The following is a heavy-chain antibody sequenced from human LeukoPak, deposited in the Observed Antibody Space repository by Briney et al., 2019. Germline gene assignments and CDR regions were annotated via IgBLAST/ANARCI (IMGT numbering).Heavy chain of an antibody. CDR3: AKGRTVTTVVWFDP. J-gene: IGHJ5*02. V-gene: IGHV3-23*01. CDR1: GFTFSSYA. CDR2: ISGSGGST. D-gene: IGHD4-17*01. Sequence: GGSLRLSCAASGFTFSSYAMSWVREAPGKGLEWVSAISGSGGSTYYADSVKGRFTISRDNSKNTLYLQMNSLRAEDTAVYYCAKGRTVTTVVWFDPWGQGTLVTVSS.